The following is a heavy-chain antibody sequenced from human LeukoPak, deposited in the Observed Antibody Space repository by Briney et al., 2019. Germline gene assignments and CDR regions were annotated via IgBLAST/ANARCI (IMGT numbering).Heavy chain of an antibody. CDR1: GGSISSYY. J-gene: IGHJ5*02. Sequence: PSETLSLTCTVSGGSISSYYWSWIRQPPGKGLEWIGYIYYSGSTNYNPSLKSRVTISVDTSKNQFSLKLSSVTAADTAVYYCARPISTRSGYHRTVGNWFDPWGQGTLVTVSS. CDR2: IYYSGST. D-gene: IGHD3-22*01. V-gene: IGHV4-59*12. CDR3: ARPISTRSGYHRTVGNWFDP.